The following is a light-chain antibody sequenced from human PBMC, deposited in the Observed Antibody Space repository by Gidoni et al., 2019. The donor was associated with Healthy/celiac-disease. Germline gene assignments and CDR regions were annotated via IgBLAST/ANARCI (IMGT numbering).Light chain of an antibody. Sequence: AIQFTQSPSSLSASVGDRVTITCRASQGISSALAWYQQKPWKAPKLLIYDASSLESGVPSRFSGSGSGTDFTLTISSLQPEDFATYYCQQFNSFFGPGTKVDIK. CDR2: DAS. J-gene: IGKJ3*01. V-gene: IGKV1-13*02. CDR3: QQFNSF. CDR1: QGISSA.